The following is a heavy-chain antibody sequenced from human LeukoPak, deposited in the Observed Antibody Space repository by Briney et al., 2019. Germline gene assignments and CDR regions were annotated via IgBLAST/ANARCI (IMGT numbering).Heavy chain of an antibody. CDR3: AKRGVVIRVFLVGFHKEAFYFDS. D-gene: IGHD3-10*01. CDR1: GITLSNYG. Sequence: GGSLRLSCAVSGITLSNYGMSWVRQAPGKGLEWVAGLSGSGGGTNYADSVQGRFTISRGNPKNTLYLQMNSLRAEDTAVYFCAKRGVVIRVFLVGFHKEAFYFDSWGQGALVTVSS. V-gene: IGHV3-23*01. J-gene: IGHJ4*02. CDR2: LSGSGGGT.